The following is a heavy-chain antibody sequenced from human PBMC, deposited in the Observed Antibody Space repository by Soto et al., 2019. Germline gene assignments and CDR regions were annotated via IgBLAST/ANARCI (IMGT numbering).Heavy chain of an antibody. CDR3: AHTVARGAYWETFNY. CDR2: IYRDDDK. J-gene: IGHJ4*02. CDR1: GFSLMTNGKG. D-gene: IGHD1-26*01. V-gene: IGHV2-5*02. Sequence: SGPTLLNPTQSLTRPCTVSGFSLMTNGKGVGWFRQPPGKALEWLALIYRDDDKRYRPSLNSRVTVTKDNNKNQVVLTMTSMDPVDTATYYCAHTVARGAYWETFNYWGQGTLVTVSS.